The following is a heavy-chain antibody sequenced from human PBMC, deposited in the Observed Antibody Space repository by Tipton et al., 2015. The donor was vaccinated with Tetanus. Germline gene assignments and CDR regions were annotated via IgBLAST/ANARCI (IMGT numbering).Heavy chain of an antibody. V-gene: IGHV4-59*01. Sequence: TLSLTCTVSGGSISSYYWSWIRQPPGKGLEWIGYIYYSGSTNYNPSLKSRVTISVDTSKNRFSLKLSSVTAADTAVYYCARGVSSGWSLYYFDYWGQGTLVTVSS. CDR2: IYYSGST. J-gene: IGHJ4*02. CDR3: ARGVSSGWSLYYFDY. D-gene: IGHD6-19*01. CDR1: GGSISSYY.